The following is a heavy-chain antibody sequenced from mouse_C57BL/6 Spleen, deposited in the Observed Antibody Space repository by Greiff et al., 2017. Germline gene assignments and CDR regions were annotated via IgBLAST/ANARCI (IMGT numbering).Heavy chain of an antibody. Sequence: EVQVVESGEGLVKPGGSLKLSCAASGFTFSSYAMSWVRQTPEKRLEWVAYISSGGDYIYYADTVKGRFTISRDNARNTLYLQMSSRKSEDTAMYYCTRVGGLRDYAMDYWGQGTSVTVSS. CDR3: TRVGGLRDYAMDY. CDR2: ISSGGDYI. CDR1: GFTFSSYA. D-gene: IGHD2-4*01. V-gene: IGHV5-9-1*02. J-gene: IGHJ4*01.